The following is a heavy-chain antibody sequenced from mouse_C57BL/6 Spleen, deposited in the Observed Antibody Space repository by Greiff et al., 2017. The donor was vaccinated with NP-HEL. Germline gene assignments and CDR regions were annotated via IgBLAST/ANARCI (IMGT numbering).Heavy chain of an antibody. CDR3: ARSDDYSYAMDY. D-gene: IGHD2-4*01. CDR2: IYPGSGNT. V-gene: IGHV1-84*01. Sequence: VQLQQSGPELVKPGASVKISCKASGYTFTDYYINWVKQRPGQGLGWIGWIYPGSGNTKYNEKFKGKATLTVDTSSSTAYMQLSSLTSEDSAVYFCARSDDYSYAMDYWGQGTSVTVSS. J-gene: IGHJ4*01. CDR1: GYTFTDYY.